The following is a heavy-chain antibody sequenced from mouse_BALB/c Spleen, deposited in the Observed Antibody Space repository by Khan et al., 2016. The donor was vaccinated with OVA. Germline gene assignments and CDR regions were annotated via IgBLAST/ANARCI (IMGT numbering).Heavy chain of an antibody. Sequence: VRLQQSGPELMKPGASVKIPCKASGYTFTDYNMDWVKQSHGKSLEWIGDINPNNGGTFYNQKFTGKATLTVDESSSTAYLELRSLTSEDTAVYYCAREWASWFAYWGQGTLVTVSA. CDR2: INPNNGGT. CDR1: GYTFTDYN. CDR3: AREWASWFAY. V-gene: IGHV1-18*01. J-gene: IGHJ3*01.